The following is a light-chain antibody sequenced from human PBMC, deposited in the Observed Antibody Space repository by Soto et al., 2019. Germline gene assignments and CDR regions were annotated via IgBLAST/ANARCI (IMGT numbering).Light chain of an antibody. Sequence: DIQMTQSPSTLSASVGDRVSITCLASQNISTWLAWYQQKPGKAPNLXXYDASNLESGVPSRFSGIGSGTEFTLTISRLQNDDFATYYGLQQHSYTLTFGGGTKV. V-gene: IGKV1-5*01. CDR1: QNISTW. CDR2: DAS. CDR3: LQQHSYTLT. J-gene: IGKJ4*01.